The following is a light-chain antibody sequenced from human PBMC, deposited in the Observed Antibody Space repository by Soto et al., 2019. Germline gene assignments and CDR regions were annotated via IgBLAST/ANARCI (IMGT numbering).Light chain of an antibody. V-gene: IGKV1-39*01. CDR1: QSITTN. CDR2: FAS. CDR3: QQSYNAPWT. Sequence: DIPMTQSPSSLSASVGDRVTITCRASQSITTNLNWYQEKPGKAPQLLISFASRLQSGVPSRFRGSGSGTDFTLTISSLQPEDFGTYYCQQSYNAPWTFGQGTKVEIK. J-gene: IGKJ1*01.